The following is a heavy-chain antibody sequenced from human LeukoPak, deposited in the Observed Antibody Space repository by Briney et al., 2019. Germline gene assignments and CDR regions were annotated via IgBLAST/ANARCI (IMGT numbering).Heavy chain of an antibody. CDR3: ARGLVVSDY. Sequence: PSETLSLTCTVSGGSISSGSYYWSWIRQPAGKGLEWIGRIYTSGSTNYNPSLKSRATISVDTSKNQFSLKLSSVTAADTAVYYCARGLVVSDYWGQGTLVTVSS. V-gene: IGHV4-61*02. J-gene: IGHJ4*02. CDR2: IYTSGST. D-gene: IGHD3-22*01. CDR1: GGSISSGSYY.